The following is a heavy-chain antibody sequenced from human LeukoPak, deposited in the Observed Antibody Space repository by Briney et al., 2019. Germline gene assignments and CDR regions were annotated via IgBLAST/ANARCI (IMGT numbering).Heavy chain of an antibody. CDR1: GGTFSSYA. CDR2: IIPIFGTA. Sequence: ASVKVSCKASGGTFSSYAISWVRQAPGQGLEWMGGIIPIFGTANYAQKFQGRVTMTRDTSITTAYMELSSLTFEDTAVYYCARGPPYPHNSGDYPYYYMDVWGKGTTVTISS. D-gene: IGHD3-10*01. J-gene: IGHJ6*03. CDR3: ARGPPYPHNSGDYPYYYMDV. V-gene: IGHV1-69*05.